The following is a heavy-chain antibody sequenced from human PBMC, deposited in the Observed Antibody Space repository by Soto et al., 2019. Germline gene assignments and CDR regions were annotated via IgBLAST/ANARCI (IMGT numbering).Heavy chain of an antibody. CDR3: SRHPTRGSSWYSDAFDI. D-gene: IGHD6-13*01. CDR1: GGSISSYY. Sequence: SETLSLTCTVSGGSISSYYWSWIRQPPGKGLEWIGYIYYSGSTNYNPSLKSRVTISVDTSKNQFSLKLSSVTAADTAVYYCSRHPTRGSSWYSDAFDIWGQGTMVTVSS. V-gene: IGHV4-59*08. CDR2: IYYSGST. J-gene: IGHJ3*02.